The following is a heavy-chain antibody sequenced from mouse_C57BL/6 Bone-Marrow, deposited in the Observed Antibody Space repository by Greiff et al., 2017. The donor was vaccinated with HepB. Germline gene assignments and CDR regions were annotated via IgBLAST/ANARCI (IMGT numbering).Heavy chain of an antibody. V-gene: IGHV1-74*01. CDR3: AIDPPDYYGSSYERGWCAMDY. Sequence: QVQLKQSGAELVKPGASVKVSCKASGYTFTSYWMHWVKQRPGQGLEWIGRIHPSDSDTNYNQKFKGKATLTVDKSSSTAYMQLSSLTSEDSAVYYCAIDPPDYYGSSYERGWCAMDYWGQGTSVTVSS. CDR2: IHPSDSDT. D-gene: IGHD1-1*01. CDR1: GYTFTSYW. J-gene: IGHJ4*01.